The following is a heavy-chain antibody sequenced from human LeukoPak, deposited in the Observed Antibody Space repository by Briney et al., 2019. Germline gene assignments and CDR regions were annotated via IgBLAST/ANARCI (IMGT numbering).Heavy chain of an antibody. J-gene: IGHJ4*02. D-gene: IGHD1-7*01. CDR3: ARDPPARGTTEFDY. CDR2: ISDDGGNE. V-gene: IGHV3-30*03. Sequence: GGSLRLSCAASGFTFSSYGMHWVRQAPGKGLEWVAIISDDGGNEYYADSVKGRFTISRDNSKNTLYLQMNSLRAEDTAVYYFARDPPARGTTEFDYWGQGTLVTVSS. CDR1: GFTFSSYG.